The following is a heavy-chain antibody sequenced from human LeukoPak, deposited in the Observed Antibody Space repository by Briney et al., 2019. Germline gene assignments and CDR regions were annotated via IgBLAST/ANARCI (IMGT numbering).Heavy chain of an antibody. CDR2: INPSGGST. CDR3: ARAGQQPFNRYNWFDP. Sequence: ALVKVSCKASGYTFTSYYMHWVRQAPGQGLEWMGIINPSGGSTSYAQKFQGRVTMTRDTSTSTVYMELSSLRSEDTAVYYCARAGQQPFNRYNWFDPWGQGTLVTVSS. J-gene: IGHJ5*02. V-gene: IGHV1-46*01. CDR1: GYTFTSYY. D-gene: IGHD6-13*01.